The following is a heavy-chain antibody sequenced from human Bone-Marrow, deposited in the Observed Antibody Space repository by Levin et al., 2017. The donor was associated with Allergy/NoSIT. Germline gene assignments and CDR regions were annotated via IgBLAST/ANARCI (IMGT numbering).Heavy chain of an antibody. J-gene: IGHJ6*02. CDR3: ARHAPPDGMDV. V-gene: IGHV5-51*01. CDR1: GGTFTAYW. Sequence: GESLKISCKGSGGTFTAYWIAWVRQMPGKGLEWMGAIYFADSDTRYSPSFQGQVTISVDKSINTAYLQWNSLKASDTAMFYCARHAPPDGMDVWGQGTTVIVSS. CDR2: IYFADSDT.